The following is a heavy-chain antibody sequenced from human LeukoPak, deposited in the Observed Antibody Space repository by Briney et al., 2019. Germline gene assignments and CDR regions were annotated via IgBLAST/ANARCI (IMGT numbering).Heavy chain of an antibody. D-gene: IGHD5-24*01. V-gene: IGHV4-59*01. Sequence: SETLSLTCTVSGGSISTYYWSWIRQPPGKGLEWIGYIYYSGSTNYNPPLKSRVTMSVDTSKNQFSLKLSSVTAADTAVYYCARDTKMAVNYWGQGILVTVSS. CDR3: ARDTKMAVNY. CDR2: IYYSGST. J-gene: IGHJ4*02. CDR1: GGSISTYY.